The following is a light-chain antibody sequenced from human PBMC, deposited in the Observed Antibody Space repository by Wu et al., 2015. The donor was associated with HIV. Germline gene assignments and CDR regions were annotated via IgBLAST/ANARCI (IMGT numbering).Light chain of an antibody. CDR3: QQYNKGPRDT. J-gene: IGKJ2*01. V-gene: IGKV3/OR2-268*02. CDR2: GGS. Sequence: EVVLTQSPATLSLSPGERATLSCRASQSVTSSYLTWYQQKPGQAPRVVIYGGSTRATGIPDRFSGSASGTDFTLTISSIESEDFAVYYCQQYNKGPRDTFGQGTRLEIK. CDR1: QSVTSSY.